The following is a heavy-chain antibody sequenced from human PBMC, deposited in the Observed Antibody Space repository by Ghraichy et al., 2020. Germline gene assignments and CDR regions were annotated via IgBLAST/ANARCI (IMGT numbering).Heavy chain of an antibody. CDR1: GGSISSGGYY. CDR3: ARVGYGSGSYYDNWFDP. Sequence: LRLSCTVSGGSISSGGYYWSWIRQHPGKGLEWIGYIYYSGSTYYNPSLKSRVTISVDTSKNQFSLKLSSVTAADTAVYYGARVGYGSGSYYDNWFDPWGQGTLVTVSS. CDR2: IYYSGST. J-gene: IGHJ5*02. V-gene: IGHV4-31*03. D-gene: IGHD3-10*01.